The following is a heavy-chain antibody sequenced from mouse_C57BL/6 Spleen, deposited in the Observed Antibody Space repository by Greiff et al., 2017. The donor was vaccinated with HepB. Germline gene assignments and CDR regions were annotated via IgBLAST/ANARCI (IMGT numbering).Heavy chain of an antibody. CDR1: GYTFTDYY. V-gene: IGHV1-76*01. CDR3: ARWYDGYPYAMDY. Sequence: QVQLQQSGAELVRPGASVKLSCKASGYTFTDYYINWVKQRPGQGLEWIARIYPGSGNTYYNEKFKGKATLTAEKSSSTAYMQLSSLTSEDSAVYICARWYDGYPYAMDYWGQGTSVTVSS. J-gene: IGHJ4*01. D-gene: IGHD2-3*01. CDR2: IYPGSGNT.